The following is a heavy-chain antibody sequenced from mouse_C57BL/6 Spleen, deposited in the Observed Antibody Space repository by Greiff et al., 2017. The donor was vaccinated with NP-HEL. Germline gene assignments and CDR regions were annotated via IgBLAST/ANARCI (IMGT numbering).Heavy chain of an antibody. Sequence: LQQSGPELVRPGASVKMSCKASGYTFTSYNMHWVKQTPRQGLEWIGAIYPGNGDTSYNQKLKGKATLTVDKSSSTAYMHLSILTSENSAVYFCARYDYYAMDYWGQGTSVTVSS. CDR3: ARYDYYAMDY. J-gene: IGHJ4*01. CDR2: IYPGNGDT. CDR1: GYTFTSYN. V-gene: IGHV1-12*01.